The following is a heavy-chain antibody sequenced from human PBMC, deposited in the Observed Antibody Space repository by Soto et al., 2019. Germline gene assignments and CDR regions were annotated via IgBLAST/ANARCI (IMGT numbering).Heavy chain of an antibody. J-gene: IGHJ3*01. V-gene: IGHV3-53*01. CDR2: LYDVDGS. D-gene: IGHD1-1*01. CDR1: GLTISGKKY. CDR3: ATWHEREHAYDV. Sequence: DVXLVESGGGLIQPGESLRLSCAAFGLTISGKKYVAXXXQAPGKGLKWVSALYDVDGSFYADSVKGRFTTSSDSSKTTVYLQMNDLRPDDTAVYYCATWHEREHAYDVWGQGTTVTVSS.